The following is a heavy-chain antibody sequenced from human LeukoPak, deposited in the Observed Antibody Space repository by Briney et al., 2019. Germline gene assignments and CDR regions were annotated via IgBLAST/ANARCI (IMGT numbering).Heavy chain of an antibody. CDR3: ARGALRIAAAGTPLIGY. V-gene: IGHV1-2*06. J-gene: IGHJ4*02. D-gene: IGHD6-13*01. CDR2: INPNSGGT. CDR1: GYTFTGYY. Sequence: ASVNVSCKASGYTFTGYYMHWVRQAPGQGLEWMGRINPNSGGTNYAQKFQGRVTMTRDTSISTAYMELSRLRSDDTAVYYCARGALRIAAAGTPLIGYRGQGTLVTVSS.